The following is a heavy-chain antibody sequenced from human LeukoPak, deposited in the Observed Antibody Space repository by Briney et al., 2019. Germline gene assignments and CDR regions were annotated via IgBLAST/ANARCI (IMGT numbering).Heavy chain of an antibody. CDR3: ARGPLWFGELLYGAYFDY. J-gene: IGHJ4*02. V-gene: IGHV4-4*02. Sequence: SETLSLTCAVSGGSISSSNWWSWVRQPPGKGLEWIGEVYHSGSTNYNPSLKSRVTISVDKSKNQFFLKLSSVTAADTAVYYCARGPLWFGELLYGAYFDYWGQGTLVTVSS. D-gene: IGHD3-10*01. CDR2: VYHSGST. CDR1: GGSISSSNW.